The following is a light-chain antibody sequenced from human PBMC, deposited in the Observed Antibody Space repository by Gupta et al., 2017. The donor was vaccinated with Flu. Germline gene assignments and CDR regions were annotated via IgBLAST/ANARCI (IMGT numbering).Light chain of an antibody. V-gene: IGKV2-28*01. CDR1: QSLLHTNGFNY. J-gene: IGKJ3*01. Sequence: DFVLTQSPLSLPVTPGEPASISCRSRQSLLHTNGFNYVDWILQKPGRSPQLLIYLGSTRASGVPDRFSGSGSGTNFTLTITRAEAEDVGTYYCRQSLQTPITFGPGTKVDFK. CDR3: RQSLQTPIT. CDR2: LGS.